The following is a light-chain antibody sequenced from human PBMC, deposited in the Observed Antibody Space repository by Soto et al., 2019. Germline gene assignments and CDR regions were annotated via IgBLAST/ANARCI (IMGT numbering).Light chain of an antibody. Sequence: DIVMTQSPDSLAVSLGERATINCKSNQSLFYSSNSKSYLTWYQQKPGQPPKLLFYWASIRQSGIPDRFSGSGSGTDFTLTISSLQAEDVAVYYCQQYYTTPYSFGQGTKLEIK. V-gene: IGKV4-1*01. CDR2: WAS. CDR1: QSLFYSSNSKSY. J-gene: IGKJ2*01. CDR3: QQYYTTPYS.